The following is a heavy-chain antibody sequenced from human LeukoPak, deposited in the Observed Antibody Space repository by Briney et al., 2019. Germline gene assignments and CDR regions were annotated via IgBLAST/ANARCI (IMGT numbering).Heavy chain of an antibody. CDR1: GFTFSSYG. Sequence: GGSLRLSCAASGFTFSSYGMHWVRQAPGKGLEWVAFIRYDGSNKYYADSVKGRFTISRDTSKNTLYLQMNSLRAEDTAVYYCAKDNVELITFGGIEYWGQGALVTVSS. CDR2: IRYDGSNK. D-gene: IGHD3-16*01. CDR3: AKDNVELITFGGIEY. J-gene: IGHJ4*02. V-gene: IGHV3-30*02.